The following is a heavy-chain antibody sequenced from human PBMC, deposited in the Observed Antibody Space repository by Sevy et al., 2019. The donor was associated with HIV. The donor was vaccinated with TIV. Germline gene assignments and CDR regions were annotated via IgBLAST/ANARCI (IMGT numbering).Heavy chain of an antibody. J-gene: IGHJ4*02. CDR1: GFSFSSYE. V-gene: IGHV3-48*03. CDR2: ITSSGSNI. CDR3: TRDLPPSATIVPHFDY. D-gene: IGHD2-21*01. Sequence: GGSLRLSCAASGFSFSSYEMNWVRQAPGKGLEWVSSITSSGSNIYYSDSVKGRFTISRDNAKNSLYLQMNSLRAEDTDLYYCTRDLPPSATIVPHFDYWGQGTLVTVSS.